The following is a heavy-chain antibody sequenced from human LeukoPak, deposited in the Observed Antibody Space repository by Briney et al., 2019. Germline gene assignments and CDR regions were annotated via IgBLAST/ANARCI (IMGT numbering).Heavy chain of an antibody. V-gene: IGHV3-23*01. D-gene: IGHD3-9*01. CDR1: GFTFSSFV. Sequence: GGSLRLSCAASGFTFSSFVLNWVRQAPGKGLEWVSGVSGSGGSTFSADSVKGRFTVSRDNSQNTLYLQMNSLRAEDTAVYYCARLGHRTNSNLLTGYYKYWDQGTLVTVSS. CDR3: ARLGHRTNSNLLTGYYKY. J-gene: IGHJ4*02. CDR2: VSGSGGST.